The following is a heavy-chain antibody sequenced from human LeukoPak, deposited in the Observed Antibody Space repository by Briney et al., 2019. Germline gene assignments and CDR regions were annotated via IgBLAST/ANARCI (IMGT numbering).Heavy chain of an antibody. CDR1: GFTFSSYA. CDR3: AQSGSYAAFDY. Sequence: GGSLRLSCAASGFTFSSYAMSWVRQAPGKGVGWVSAISGSGGSTYYADSVKGRFTISRDNSKNTLYLQMNSLKTEDTAVYYCAQSGSYAAFDYWGQGTLVTVSS. V-gene: IGHV3-23*01. CDR2: ISGSGGST. J-gene: IGHJ4*02. D-gene: IGHD3-16*01.